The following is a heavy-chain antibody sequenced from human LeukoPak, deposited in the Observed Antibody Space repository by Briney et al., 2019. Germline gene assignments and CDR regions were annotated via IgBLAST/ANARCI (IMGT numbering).Heavy chain of an antibody. CDR3: ARPIAGSDY. V-gene: IGHV3-23*01. D-gene: IGHD6-13*01. CDR1: GFTFDDYG. Sequence: PGGSLRLSCAASGFTFDDYGMSWVRQAPGKGLEWVSAISGSGGSTYYADSVKGRFTISRDNSKNTLYLQMNSLRAEDTAVYYCARPIAGSDYWGQGTLVTVSS. CDR2: ISGSGGST. J-gene: IGHJ4*02.